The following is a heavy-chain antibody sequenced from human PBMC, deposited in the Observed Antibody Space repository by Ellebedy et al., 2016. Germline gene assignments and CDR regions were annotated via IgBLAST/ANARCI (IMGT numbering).Heavy chain of an antibody. CDR1: GFTFSSYW. CDR3: ARGITMVRGVYGMDV. CDR2: INSDGSST. J-gene: IGHJ6*02. V-gene: IGHV3-74*01. Sequence: GGSLRLSXAASGFTFSSYWMHWVRQAPGKGLVWVSRINSDGSSTSYADSVKGRFTISRDNAKNTLYLQMNSLRAEDTAVYYCARGITMVRGVYGMDVWGQGTTVTVSS. D-gene: IGHD3-10*01.